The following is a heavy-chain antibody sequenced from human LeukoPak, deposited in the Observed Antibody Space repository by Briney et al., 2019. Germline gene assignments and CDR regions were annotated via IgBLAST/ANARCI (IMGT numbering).Heavy chain of an antibody. J-gene: IGHJ4*02. CDR1: GFIFSNYG. CDR2: IWFDGSNQ. V-gene: IGHV3-33*01. Sequence: GGSLRLSCAASGFIFSNYGMHWVRQAPGKGLEWVAVIWFDGSNQYHADAVKGRFTISRDNSKNTLYLQMSSLRAEDTAVYYCARYVDTTMLTWGQGTLVTVSS. D-gene: IGHD5-18*01. CDR3: ARYVDTTMLT.